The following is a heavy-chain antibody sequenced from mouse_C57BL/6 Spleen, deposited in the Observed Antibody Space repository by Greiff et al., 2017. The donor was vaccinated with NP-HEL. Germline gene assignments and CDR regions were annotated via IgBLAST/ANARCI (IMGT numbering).Heavy chain of an antibody. CDR3: ARDYEGAMGC. V-gene: IGHV1-49*01. D-gene: IGHD2-4*01. Sequence: LQESGAELVRPGSSVKLSCKDSYFAFMASAMHWVKQSPGHGLEWIGSITIDSDSTEYSENFKGKATLTANTYTSTAYMELSSLTSEDSAVYYGARDYEGAMGCWGKGPSVTVSS. CDR2: ITIDSDST. CDR1: YFAFMASA. J-gene: IGHJ4*01.